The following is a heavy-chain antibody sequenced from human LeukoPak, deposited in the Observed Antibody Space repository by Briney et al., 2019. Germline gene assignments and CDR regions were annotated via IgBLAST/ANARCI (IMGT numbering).Heavy chain of an antibody. D-gene: IGHD4-17*01. J-gene: IGHJ4*02. CDR3: ARETTVTFDY. V-gene: IGHV3-21*01. CDR1: GFTFSSYA. Sequence: PGGSLRLSCAASGFTFSSYAMSWVCQAPGKGLEWVSSISSSSSYIYYADSVKGRFTISRDNAKNSLYLQMNSLRAEDTAVYYCARETTVTFDYWGQGTLVTVSS. CDR2: ISSSSSYI.